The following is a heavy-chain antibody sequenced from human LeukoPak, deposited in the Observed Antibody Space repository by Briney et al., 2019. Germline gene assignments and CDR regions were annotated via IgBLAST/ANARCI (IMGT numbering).Heavy chain of an antibody. V-gene: IGHV3-11*01. CDR2: ISSSGSTI. D-gene: IGHD3-16*01. CDR1: GFTLSDYY. CDR3: AREEDYVWGRGLRYFDY. J-gene: IGHJ4*02. Sequence: GSLRLFCAASGFTLSDYYMSWFRQATGHGLAWVSSISSSGSTIYYADSVKGRFTISRDNAKNSLYLQMNSLRAEDTAVYYCAREEDYVWGRGLRYFDYWGQGTLVTVSS.